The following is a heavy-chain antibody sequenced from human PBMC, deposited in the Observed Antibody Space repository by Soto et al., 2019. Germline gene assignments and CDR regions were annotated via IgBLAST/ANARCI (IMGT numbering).Heavy chain of an antibody. Sequence: QVQLQESGPGLVKPSETLSLTCTVSGGSISSYYWSWIRQPAGKGLEWIGRIYTSGSTNYNPSLKSRVTMSVDTSKNQFSLKLSSVTAADTAVYYCARDRGYSYGPPTPYYDYGMDVWGQGTTVTVSS. CDR1: GGSISSYY. CDR2: IYTSGST. D-gene: IGHD5-18*01. CDR3: ARDRGYSYGPPTPYYDYGMDV. J-gene: IGHJ6*02. V-gene: IGHV4-4*07.